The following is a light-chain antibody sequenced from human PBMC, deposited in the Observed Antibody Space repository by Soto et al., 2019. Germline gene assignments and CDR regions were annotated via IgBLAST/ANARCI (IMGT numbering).Light chain of an antibody. Sequence: SALTQPASVSGSPGQSITISCTGTSSDVGNYKYVSWYQQHPGKAPKLMIYEVSNRPSGVSNRFSGSKSGNTASLTISGLPAEDETDYYCFSYTRSGTYVFGTGTKVTVL. CDR1: SSDVGNYKY. CDR2: EVS. V-gene: IGLV2-14*01. CDR3: FSYTRSGTYV. J-gene: IGLJ1*01.